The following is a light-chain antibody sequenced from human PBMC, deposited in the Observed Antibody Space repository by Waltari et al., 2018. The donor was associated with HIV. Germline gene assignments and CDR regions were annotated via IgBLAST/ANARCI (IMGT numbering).Light chain of an antibody. CDR2: GAS. CDR3: QQYGSSLST. J-gene: IGKJ1*01. Sequence: EIVLTQSPGTLSLSPGERATLSCRASQSVGSSYLAWYQQKPGQAPRLLIYGASFRPTCIPDRFSGSGSGTDFTLTISRLEPEDFAVYYCQQYGSSLSTFGQGTKVEIK. V-gene: IGKV3-20*01. CDR1: QSVGSSY.